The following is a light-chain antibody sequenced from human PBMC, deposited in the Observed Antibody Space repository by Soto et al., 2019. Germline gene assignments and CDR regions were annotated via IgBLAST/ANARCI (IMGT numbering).Light chain of an antibody. J-gene: IGKJ1*01. CDR2: AAS. CDR3: QQCYSSPRT. Sequence: DIQMTQSPSTLSASVGDRVTITCRASQSISTYLNWYQQKVGRAPTLLIYAASSLQSGVPSRFSGGGSGTDFTLTISSLQPEDFAMYFCQQCYSSPRTFGQGTKVDIK. CDR1: QSISTY. V-gene: IGKV1-39*01.